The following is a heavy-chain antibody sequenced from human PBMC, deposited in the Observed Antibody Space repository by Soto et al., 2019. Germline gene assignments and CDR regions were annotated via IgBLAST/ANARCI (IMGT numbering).Heavy chain of an antibody. D-gene: IGHD2-2*01. CDR1: GGSFSGYP. V-gene: IGHV4-34*01. CDR3: ARLPDVDDRYYFEY. CDR2: INHSGRA. Sequence: SETLSLTCAVSGGSFSGYPWTWIRQPPGRGLEWIGEINHSGRANHNPSLKSRVTMSVDTSKNSVYLQMNSLRAEDTAVYYCARLPDVDDRYYFEYWGQGTLVTVSS. J-gene: IGHJ4*02.